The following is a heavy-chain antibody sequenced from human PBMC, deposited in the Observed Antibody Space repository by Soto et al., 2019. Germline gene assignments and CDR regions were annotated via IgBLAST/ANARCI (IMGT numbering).Heavy chain of an antibody. V-gene: IGHV3-48*01. CDR3: ARSGHGSGTYYYYYYGLDV. CDR1: GFSFSDYA. J-gene: IGHJ6*02. D-gene: IGHD3-10*01. Sequence: EVQLVESGGGLVQPGGSLRLSCAASGFSFSDYAMNWVRQAPGKGLEWVSYIGRSGTTVYYADSVKGQFTISRDNANNLSFLQMNSLRADDTAVYYCARSGHGSGTYYYYYYGLDVWGQGTTVTVSS. CDR2: IGRSGTTV.